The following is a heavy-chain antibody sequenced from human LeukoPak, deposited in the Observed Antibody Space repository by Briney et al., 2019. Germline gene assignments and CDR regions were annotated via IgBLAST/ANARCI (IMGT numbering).Heavy chain of an antibody. J-gene: IGHJ4*02. D-gene: IGHD6-13*01. CDR3: ARGLVVAGTDY. CDR1: GGPIRRGNW. V-gene: IGHV4-4*02. CDR2: IYHSGST. Sequence: SETLSLSWAVSGGPIRRGNWGSWVRQPPGKGLEWIGQIYHSGSTNYNPSLKSQVTISVEKSKNQFSLNLTSVTAADTAVYYCARGLVVAGTDYWGQGTLVSVSS.